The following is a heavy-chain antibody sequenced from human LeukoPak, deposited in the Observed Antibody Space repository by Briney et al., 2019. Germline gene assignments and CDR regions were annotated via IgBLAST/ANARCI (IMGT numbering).Heavy chain of an antibody. V-gene: IGHV4-4*07. D-gene: IGHD6-19*01. CDR3: AREKYSSGWYGFDY. CDR2: IYTSGST. Sequence: SETLALTCTVSGGSNSSYYWSWIRQPAGKGLEWVGRIYTSGSTNYNPSLKSRVTVSIDTSKSQFSLKLSSVTAADTAIYYCAREKYSSGWYGFDYWGQGTLVTVSS. CDR1: GGSNSSYY. J-gene: IGHJ4*02.